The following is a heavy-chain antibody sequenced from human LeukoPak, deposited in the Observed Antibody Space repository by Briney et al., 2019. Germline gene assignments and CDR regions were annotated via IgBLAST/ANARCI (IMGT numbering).Heavy chain of an antibody. CDR1: GGSISSSSYY. Sequence: PSETLSLTCTVSGGSISSSSYYWGWIRQPPGKGLEWIGSIYYSGSTYYNPSLKSRVTISVDTSENQFSLKLSSVTAADTAVYYCARLSQWLVNWFDPWGQGTLVTVSS. D-gene: IGHD6-19*01. CDR2: IYYSGST. CDR3: ARLSQWLVNWFDP. V-gene: IGHV4-39*01. J-gene: IGHJ5*02.